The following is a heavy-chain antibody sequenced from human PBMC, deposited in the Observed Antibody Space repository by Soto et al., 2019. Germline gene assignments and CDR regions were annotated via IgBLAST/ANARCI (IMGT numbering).Heavy chain of an antibody. CDR2: INPKSGGT. CDR3: ARGDSTDCSKGVCSFFYTHYMDV. V-gene: IGHV1-2*04. Sequence: GASVKVSCKASGYRLTDYHIHWVRQAPGQGLEWLGRINPKSGGTSTAQKLQGWVTMTADTSISTASMELTRLTSYDKAIYSCARGDSTDCSKGVCSFFYTHYMDVWGQGTTVTVSS. D-gene: IGHD2-8*01. CDR1: GYRLTDYH. J-gene: IGHJ6*02.